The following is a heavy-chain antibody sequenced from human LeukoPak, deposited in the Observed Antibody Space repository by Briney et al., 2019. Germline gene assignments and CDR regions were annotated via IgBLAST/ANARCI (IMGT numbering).Heavy chain of an antibody. D-gene: IGHD2-15*01. V-gene: IGHV5-51*01. J-gene: IGHJ4*02. CDR1: GYSFTSYW. Sequence: GESLKISCKGSGYSFTSYWIGWVRQMPGKGLEWMGIIYPGDSDTRYSPSFQGQVTISADKSISTAYLQWSSLKASDTAMYYCARGGCSGGSCYSVPVLWGQGTLVTVSS. CDR3: ARGGCSGGSCYSVPVL. CDR2: IYPGDSDT.